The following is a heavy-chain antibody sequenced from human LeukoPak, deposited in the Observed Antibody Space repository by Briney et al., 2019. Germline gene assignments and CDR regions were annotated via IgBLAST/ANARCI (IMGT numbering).Heavy chain of an antibody. J-gene: IGHJ4*02. D-gene: IGHD6-13*01. CDR1: GGSISSSSFY. Sequence: SETLSLTCTVSGGSISSSSFYWGWIRQPPGKGLEWIGSIYYSGRTYYNPSLKSRVTMSVDTSKNQFSLKLNSVTAADTAVYYCAREGRSSSWYGLVDYFDYWGQGTLVTVSS. CDR2: IYYSGRT. CDR3: AREGRSSSWYGLVDYFDY. V-gene: IGHV4-39*07.